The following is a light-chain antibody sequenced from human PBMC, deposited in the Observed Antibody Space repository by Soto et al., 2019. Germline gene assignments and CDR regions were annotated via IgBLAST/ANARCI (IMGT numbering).Light chain of an antibody. J-gene: IGKJ5*01. CDR2: GAS. V-gene: IGKV3-20*01. CDR3: QQYNSFFIT. Sequence: EIVLTQSPGTLSLSPGERATLSCRASQSVSNNYLAWYQQKPGQAPRLLIYGASNRATGIPDRFSGSGSGTDFTLTISRLEPDDFATYYCQQYNSFFITFGQGTRLEIK. CDR1: QSVSNNY.